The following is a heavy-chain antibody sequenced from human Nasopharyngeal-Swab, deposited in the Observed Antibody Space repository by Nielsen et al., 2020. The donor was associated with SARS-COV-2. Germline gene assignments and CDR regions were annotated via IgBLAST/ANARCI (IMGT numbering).Heavy chain of an antibody. CDR3: ASLGYCSGGSCYSDY. D-gene: IGHD2-15*01. V-gene: IGHV5-10-1*01. J-gene: IGHJ4*02. Sequence: VRQAPGKGLEWMGRIDPSDSYTNYSPSFQGHVTISADKSISTAYLQWSSLKASDTAMYYCASLGYCSGGSCYSDYWGQGTLVTVSS. CDR2: IDPSDSYT.